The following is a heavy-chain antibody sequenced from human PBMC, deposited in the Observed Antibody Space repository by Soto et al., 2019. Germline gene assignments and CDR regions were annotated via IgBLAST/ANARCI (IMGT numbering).Heavy chain of an antibody. Sequence: ASVKVSCKASGYTFTSHYMHWVRQAPGQGLEWMGIINPSGGSTRYAQRFQGTVTMTRDTSTSTVYMELSSLRFEDTAVYYCARDLGYCSGGSCPYFDYWGQGTLVTVSS. J-gene: IGHJ4*02. CDR3: ARDLGYCSGGSCPYFDY. CDR1: GYTFTSHY. V-gene: IGHV1-46*01. CDR2: INPSGGST. D-gene: IGHD2-15*01.